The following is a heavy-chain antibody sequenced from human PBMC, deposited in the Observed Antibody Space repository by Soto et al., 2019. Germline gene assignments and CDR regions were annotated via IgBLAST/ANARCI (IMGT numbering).Heavy chain of an antibody. D-gene: IGHD2-15*01. V-gene: IGHV4-31*03. Sequence: SETLSLTCTVSGGSISSGGYYWSWIRQHPGKGLEWIGYIYYSGSTYYNPSLKSRVTISVDTSKNQFSLKLSSVTAADTAVYYCARLYCSGGSCYLDNWFDPWGQGTLVTVSS. CDR3: ARLYCSGGSCYLDNWFDP. CDR2: IYYSGST. CDR1: GGSISSGGYY. J-gene: IGHJ5*02.